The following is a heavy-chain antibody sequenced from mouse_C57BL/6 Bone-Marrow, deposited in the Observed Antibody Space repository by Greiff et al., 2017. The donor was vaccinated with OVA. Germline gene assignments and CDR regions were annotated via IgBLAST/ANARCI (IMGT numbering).Heavy chain of an antibody. CDR2: ISSGGSYT. J-gene: IGHJ3*01. Sequence: EVKLVESGGDLVKPGGSLKLSCAASGFTFSSYGMSWVRQTPDKRLEWVATISSGGSYTYYPDSVKGRFTISRDNAKNTLYLQMSSLKSEDTAMYYGARLYSNYVGWFAYWGQGTLVTVSA. D-gene: IGHD2-5*01. CDR3: ARLYSNYVGWFAY. V-gene: IGHV5-6*02. CDR1: GFTFSSYG.